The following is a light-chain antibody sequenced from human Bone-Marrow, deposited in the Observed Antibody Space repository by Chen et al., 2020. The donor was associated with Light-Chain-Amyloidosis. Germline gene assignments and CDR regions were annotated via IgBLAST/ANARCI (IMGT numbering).Light chain of an antibody. Sequence: QSALTQPASVSGSPGQSITIPCTGTNSDVGRNNLVSWYQHHPGKAPKVTIYEGSKRPSGVSNRFSGSKSGTTASLTISGLQTEDEADYYCCSYAGGYTYVFGTGTKVTVL. CDR3: CSYAGGYTYV. J-gene: IGLJ1*01. CDR2: EGS. CDR1: NSDVGRNNL. V-gene: IGLV2-23*01.